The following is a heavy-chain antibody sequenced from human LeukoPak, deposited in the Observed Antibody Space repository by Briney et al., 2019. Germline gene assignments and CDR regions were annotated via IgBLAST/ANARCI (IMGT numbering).Heavy chain of an antibody. V-gene: IGHV1-18*01. J-gene: IGHJ4*02. D-gene: IGHD3-10*01. CDR2: TSTHNGNK. CDR3: ARDLRRGSYYDGHYLDF. Sequence: ASVKVSCKASGYTFTNYGFSWARQAPGQGLEWMGWTSTHNGNKMYAQSLQGRVTVTTDTSTSTTYMELTSLRSDDTAVYYCARDLRRGSYYDGHYLDFWGQGTLVTVSS. CDR1: GYTFTNYG.